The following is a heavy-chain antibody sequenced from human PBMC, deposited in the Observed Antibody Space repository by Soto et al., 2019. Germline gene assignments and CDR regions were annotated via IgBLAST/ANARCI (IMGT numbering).Heavy chain of an antibody. CDR2: INHSGST. Sequence: QVQLQQWGAGLLKPSETLSLTCAVYGGSFSGYYWSWIRQPPGKGLEWIGEINHSGSTNYNPSLKRRDTISVATSKNPFSLQLSSVTAAEMAVYYCARGGYDFWSGYYLGQGFDYWGQGTLVTVSS. CDR1: GGSFSGYY. CDR3: ARGGYDFWSGYYLGQGFDY. V-gene: IGHV4-34*01. D-gene: IGHD3-3*01. J-gene: IGHJ4*02.